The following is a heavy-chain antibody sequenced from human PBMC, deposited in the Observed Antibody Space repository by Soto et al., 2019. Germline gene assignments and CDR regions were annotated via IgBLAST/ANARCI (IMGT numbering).Heavy chain of an antibody. J-gene: IGHJ6*02. V-gene: IGHV4-59*01. CDR1: GGSISSYY. Sequence: SETLSLTCTVSGGSISSYYWSWIRQPPGKGLEWIGYIYYSGSTNYNPSLKSRVTISVDTSKNQFSLKLSSVTAADTAVYYCARDLGNSGSYYALRYYYGMDVWGQGTTVNVSS. D-gene: IGHD1-26*01. CDR2: IYYSGST. CDR3: ARDLGNSGSYYALRYYYGMDV.